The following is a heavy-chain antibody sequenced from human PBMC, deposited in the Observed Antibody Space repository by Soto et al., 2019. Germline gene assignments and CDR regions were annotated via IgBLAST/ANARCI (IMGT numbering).Heavy chain of an antibody. J-gene: IGHJ5*02. Sequence: QVQLQESGPGLVKPSETLSLTCTVSGGSINSYFWSWIRQPPGKGLEWIGNIYYNGSTNYNPSLKGRVXXXVXXSQNQFSLQLSSVTPADSAVEYCAKTRRVVGGHQAQPRLDPWGHGTLVTVSS. CDR3: AKTRRVVGGHQAQPRLDP. CDR2: IYYNGST. D-gene: IGHD2-15*01. V-gene: IGHV4-59*01. CDR1: GGSINSYF.